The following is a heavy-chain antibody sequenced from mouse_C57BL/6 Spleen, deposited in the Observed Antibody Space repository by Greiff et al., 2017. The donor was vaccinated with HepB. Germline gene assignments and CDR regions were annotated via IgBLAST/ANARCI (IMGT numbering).Heavy chain of an antibody. J-gene: IGHJ1*03. CDR1: GYTFTDYY. D-gene: IGHD1-1*01. CDR3: ARPSTVVATRYFDV. Sequence: EVQLQQSGPVLVKPGASVKMSCKASGYTFTDYYMNWVKQSHGKSLEWIGVINPYNGGTSYNQKFKGKATLTVDKSSSTAYMELKSLTSEDSAVYYCARPSTVVATRYFDVWGTGTTVTVSS. CDR2: INPYNGGT. V-gene: IGHV1-19*01.